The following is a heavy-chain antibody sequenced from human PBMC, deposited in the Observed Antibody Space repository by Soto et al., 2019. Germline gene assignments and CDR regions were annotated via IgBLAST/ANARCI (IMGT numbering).Heavy chain of an antibody. J-gene: IGHJ3*02. D-gene: IGHD3-22*01. CDR1: GFTFSSYW. V-gene: IGHV3-74*01. Sequence: GGSLRLSCAASGFTFSSYWMHWVRQAPGKGLVWVSRINSDGSSTSYADSVKGRFTISRDNAKNTLYLQMNSLRAEDTAVYYCAREVTMIVVVDAFDIWGQGTMVTVSS. CDR2: INSDGSST. CDR3: AREVTMIVVVDAFDI.